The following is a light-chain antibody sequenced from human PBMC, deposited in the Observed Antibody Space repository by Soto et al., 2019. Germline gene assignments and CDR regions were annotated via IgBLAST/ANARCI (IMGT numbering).Light chain of an antibody. J-gene: IGKJ4*01. V-gene: IGKV3-15*01. CDR2: DVS. CDR1: QNVNSN. CDR3: QQYNNWPALT. Sequence: EVVMTQSPATLSVSPGERATLSCRASQNVNSNLAWYQQKPGQAPRLLIDDVSTRATGVPARFSGSGSGTEFTLTISSLQSEDVAVYYCQQYNNWPALTFGGGTKVEIK.